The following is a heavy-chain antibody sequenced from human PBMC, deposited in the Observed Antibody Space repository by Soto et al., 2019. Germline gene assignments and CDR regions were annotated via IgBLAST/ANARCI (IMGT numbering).Heavy chain of an antibody. CDR2: INHSGST. J-gene: IGHJ4*02. Sequence: SETLSLTYGGYGGSFSSSYWRWIRQPPGKGLEWIGEINHSGSTNYNPSLKSRVTISVDTSKNQFSLKLSSVTAADTAVYYCARGASLGIAARYFDYWGQG. V-gene: IGHV4-34*01. CDR1: GGSFSSSY. CDR3: ARGASLGIAARYFDY. D-gene: IGHD6-6*01.